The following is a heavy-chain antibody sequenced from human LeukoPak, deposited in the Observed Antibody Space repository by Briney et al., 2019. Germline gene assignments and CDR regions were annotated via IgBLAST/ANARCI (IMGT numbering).Heavy chain of an antibody. V-gene: IGHV4-39*07. CDR1: GASIDSGRYY. Sequence: SETLSLTCTVSGASIDSGRYYWGWIRQPPGKGLEWIGSIHYSGTTYYNPSLKSRVTISVDTSKNQFSLKLSSVTAADTAVYYCARCSGYYYYYYYYMDVWGKGTTVTVSS. CDR2: IHYSGTT. J-gene: IGHJ6*03. CDR3: ARCSGYYYYYYYYMDV. D-gene: IGHD3-22*01.